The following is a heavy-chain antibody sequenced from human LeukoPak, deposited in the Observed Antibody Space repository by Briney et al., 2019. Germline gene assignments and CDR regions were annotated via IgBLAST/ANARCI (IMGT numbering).Heavy chain of an antibody. CDR3: AGQSYFGNAWY. CDR2: ISNTGRT. V-gene: IGHV4-61*01. CDR1: GDSVSDGNYY. J-gene: IGHJ4*01. Sequence: SETLSLTCTVSGDSVSDGNYYWTWIRQPPGKGLEWIGYISNTGRTNYNPSLKSRVTMSVDTSKNQYSLKLTSVTAADTAIYYCAGQSYFGNAWYWGQG. D-gene: IGHD3-10*01.